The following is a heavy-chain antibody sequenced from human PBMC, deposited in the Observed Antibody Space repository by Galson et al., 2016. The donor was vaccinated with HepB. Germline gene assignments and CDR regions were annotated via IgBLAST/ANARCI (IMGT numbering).Heavy chain of an antibody. CDR2: ISAYNGNT. CDR1: GYTFTSYG. J-gene: IGHJ5*02. V-gene: IGHV1-18*01. D-gene: IGHD2-2*01. CDR3: ARDPAPADPRNWFDP. Sequence: SVKVSCKASGYTFTSYGINWVRQAPGQGLEWMGWISAYNGNTNYAQNFKGRVTMTTDTSTFTAYMELRSLRSDDTAVYYCARDPAPADPRNWFDPWGQGTLVTVTS.